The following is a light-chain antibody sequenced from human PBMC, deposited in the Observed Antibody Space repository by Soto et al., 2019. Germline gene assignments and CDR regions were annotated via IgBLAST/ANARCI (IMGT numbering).Light chain of an antibody. Sequence: EIVMTQSPLSLPVTPGEPASISCRSSQSLLHSNGYNFLNWYLQKPGQSPQLLIFLGSNRASGVPDRFSGSGSGTDFTLNISRVEAEDVGVSYCMQALQTWTFGQGTKVEIK. CDR3: MQALQTWT. CDR2: LGS. V-gene: IGKV2-28*01. CDR1: QSLLHSNGYNF. J-gene: IGKJ1*01.